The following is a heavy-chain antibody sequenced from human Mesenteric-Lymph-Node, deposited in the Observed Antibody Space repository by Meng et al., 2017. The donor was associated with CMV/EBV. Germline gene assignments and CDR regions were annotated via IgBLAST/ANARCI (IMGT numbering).Heavy chain of an antibody. CDR1: GYSFTGYD. D-gene: IGHD3-10*01. J-gene: IGHJ4*02. CDR3: ARGITMVRGVPVDY. V-gene: IGHV1-2*06. Sequence: ASGYSFTGYDMHWVRQAPGQGLEWMGRINPNSGGTNYAQKFQGRVTMTRDTSISTGYMEVSRLRSDDTAVYYCARGITMVRGVPVDYWGQGTLVTVPQ. CDR2: INPNSGGT.